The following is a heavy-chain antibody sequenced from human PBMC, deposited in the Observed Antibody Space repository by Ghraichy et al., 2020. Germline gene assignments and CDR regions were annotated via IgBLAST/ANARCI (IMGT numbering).Heavy chain of an antibody. CDR1: GYSFTNYW. V-gene: IGHV5-51*01. J-gene: IGHJ5*02. CDR2: IYPGESDT. D-gene: IGHD2-2*01. Sequence: GESLNISCKGSGYSFTNYWIGWVRQMPGKGLEWMGIIYPGESDTRYSPSFQGQVTISADKSISTAYLQWSSLKASDTAMYYCARGGPGHCSSTSCYWNWFDPWGQGTLVTVSS. CDR3: ARGGPGHCSSTSCYWNWFDP.